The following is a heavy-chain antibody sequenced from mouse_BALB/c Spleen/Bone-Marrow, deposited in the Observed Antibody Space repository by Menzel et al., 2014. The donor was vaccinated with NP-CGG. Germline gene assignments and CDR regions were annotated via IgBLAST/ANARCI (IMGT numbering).Heavy chain of an antibody. V-gene: IGHV1-67*01. CDR1: GYTFTDYA. J-gene: IGHJ3*01. CDR2: ISTYSGNT. CDR3: ASPMYYGNYEVFAY. D-gene: IGHD2-1*01. Sequence: VQLQQSGPELVRPGVSVKVSCKDSGYTFTDYAMHWAKQSLAKSLEWIGVISTYSGNTNYNQKFRVKATMTVDKSSSTAYMELARLTSEDSAIYYSASPMYYGNYEVFAYWAPWTLVTVSA.